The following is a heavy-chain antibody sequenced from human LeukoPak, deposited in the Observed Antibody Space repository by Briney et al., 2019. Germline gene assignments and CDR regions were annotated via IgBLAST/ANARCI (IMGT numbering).Heavy chain of an antibody. J-gene: IGHJ4*02. CDR1: GFTFSSYW. CDR3: ARDKVVGATLFDY. Sequence: PGGSLRLSCAASGFTFSSYWICWVRQAPGKGLEWVANIKQDGSDKYYVDSVKGRFTISRDNAKNSVYLQMNSLRAEDTAVYYCARDKVVGATLFDYWGKGTLVTVSS. D-gene: IGHD1-26*01. CDR2: IKQDGSDK. V-gene: IGHV3-7*01.